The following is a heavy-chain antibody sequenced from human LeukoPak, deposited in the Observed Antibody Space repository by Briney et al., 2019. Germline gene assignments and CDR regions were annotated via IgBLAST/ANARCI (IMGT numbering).Heavy chain of an antibody. CDR2: ISSGSDTI. CDR1: GFTFSTYS. CDR3: AKDKVPDSRWQIDY. J-gene: IGHJ4*02. Sequence: GGSLRLSCAASGFTFSTYSMHWVRQAPGKGLEWVSYISSGSDTIYYADSVKGRFSISRDNFKNTAYLYMSSLRVEDTAVYYCAKDKVPDSRWQIDYWGRGTTVTVSS. V-gene: IGHV3-48*01. D-gene: IGHD6-13*01.